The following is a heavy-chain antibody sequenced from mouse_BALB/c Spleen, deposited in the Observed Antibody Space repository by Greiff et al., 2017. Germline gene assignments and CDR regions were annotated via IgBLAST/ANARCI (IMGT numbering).Heavy chain of an antibody. CDR2: ISSGGST. Sequence: EVNVVESGGGLVKPGGSLKLSCAASGFTFSSYAMSWVRQTPGKRLEWVASISSGGSTYYPDSVKGRFTISKDNARNILYLQMSSLRSEDTAMYYCASLITTVWYFDVWGAGTTVTVSS. CDR3: ASLITTVWYFDV. CDR1: GFTFSSYA. J-gene: IGHJ1*01. D-gene: IGHD1-2*01. V-gene: IGHV5-6-5*01.